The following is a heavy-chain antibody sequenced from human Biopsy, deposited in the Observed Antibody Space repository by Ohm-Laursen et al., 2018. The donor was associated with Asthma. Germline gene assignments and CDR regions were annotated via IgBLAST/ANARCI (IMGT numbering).Heavy chain of an antibody. V-gene: IGHV3-7*01. Sequence: GSLRLSCAASGFTFSSYWMSWVRQAPGKGLEWVANIKKDGSEKYYVDSVKGRFTISRDNAKNSLYLQMNSLRDEDTAVYYCARFKPGIRYGYAGVFDHWGQGTLVTVSS. CDR1: GFTFSSYW. J-gene: IGHJ4*02. CDR3: ARFKPGIRYGYAGVFDH. D-gene: IGHD5-18*01. CDR2: IKKDGSEK.